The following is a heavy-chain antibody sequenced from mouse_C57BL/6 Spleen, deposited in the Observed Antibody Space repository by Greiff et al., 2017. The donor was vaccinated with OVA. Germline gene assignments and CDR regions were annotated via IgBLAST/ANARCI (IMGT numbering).Heavy chain of an antibody. D-gene: IGHD2-3*01. J-gene: IGHJ4*01. CDR3: AKKGGDGYYDFPYYYAMDY. V-gene: IGHV2-5*01. Sequence: VQVVESGPGLVQPSQSLSITCTVSGFSLTSYGVHWVRQSPGKGLEWLGVIWRGGSTDYNAAFLSRLSITKDNSKRQVFFKMNSLQADDTAIYYCAKKGGDGYYDFPYYYAMDYWGQGTSVTVSS. CDR1: GFSLTSYG. CDR2: IWRGGST.